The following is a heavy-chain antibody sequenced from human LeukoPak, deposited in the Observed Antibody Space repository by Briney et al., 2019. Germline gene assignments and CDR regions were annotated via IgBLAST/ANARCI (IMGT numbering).Heavy chain of an antibody. Sequence: ASVTVSCTVSGYTLTELSMHWVRQAPGKGLEWMGGFDPEDGETIYAQKFQGRVTMTEDTSTDTAYMELSSLRSEDTAVYYCATWGAGARPTFDYWGQGTLVTVSS. D-gene: IGHD1-26*01. V-gene: IGHV1-24*01. CDR3: ATWGAGARPTFDY. CDR1: GYTLTELS. J-gene: IGHJ4*02. CDR2: FDPEDGET.